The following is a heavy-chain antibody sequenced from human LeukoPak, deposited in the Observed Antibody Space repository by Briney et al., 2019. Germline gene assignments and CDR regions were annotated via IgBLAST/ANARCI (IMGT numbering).Heavy chain of an antibody. Sequence: SETLSLTCTVSGGSISSYYWSWIRQPPGKGLEWIGYIYFSGSAYYNPSLESRVTISKDTSKNQFSLKLTSVTAADTAVYYCARGSLRLFDYWGQGTLVTVSS. CDR1: GGSISSYY. J-gene: IGHJ4*02. CDR3: ARGSLRLFDY. V-gene: IGHV4-59*06. CDR2: IYFSGSA. D-gene: IGHD5/OR15-5a*01.